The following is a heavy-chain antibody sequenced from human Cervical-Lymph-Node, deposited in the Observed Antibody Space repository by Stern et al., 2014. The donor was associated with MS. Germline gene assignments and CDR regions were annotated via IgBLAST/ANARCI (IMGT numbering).Heavy chain of an antibody. CDR3: ARIPRGYSYDQYYFDY. J-gene: IGHJ4*02. CDR1: GFTFSNHY. D-gene: IGHD5-18*01. Sequence: VQLEESGGGLVKPGGSLRLSCAASGFTFSNHYMSWIRQAPGKGLDWVSYITSSSTYTNYADSVKGRFTISRDNAKNSLYLQMNSLRVEDTAVYYCARIPRGYSYDQYYFDYWGQGTLFTVSS. V-gene: IGHV3-11*06. CDR2: ITSSSTYT.